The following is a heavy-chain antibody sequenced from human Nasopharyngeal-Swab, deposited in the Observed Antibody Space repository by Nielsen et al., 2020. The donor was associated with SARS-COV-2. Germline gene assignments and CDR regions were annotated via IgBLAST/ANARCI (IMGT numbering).Heavy chain of an antibody. V-gene: IGHV4-61*01. J-gene: IGHJ4*02. CDR1: GGSVSNYNYY. CDR3: ARGFDY. Sequence: SETLSLTCSVSGGSVSNYNYYWSWIRQPPGKRLEWIGYIYYSGSTNYNPSLKSRVTISVDTSKNQFSLKLSSVTAADTAVYYCARGFDYWGQGTLVTVSS. CDR2: IYYSGST.